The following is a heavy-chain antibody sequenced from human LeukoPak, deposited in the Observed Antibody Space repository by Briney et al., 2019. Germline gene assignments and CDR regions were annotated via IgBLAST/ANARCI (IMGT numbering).Heavy chain of an antibody. V-gene: IGHV3-21*01. Sequence: GGSLRLSCAASGFTFNTFNMNWVRQAPGKGLEWVSSISSSSSYIYYADSVKGRFTISRDNAKNSLYLQMNSLRAEDTAVYYCARVEDGRFDYWGQGTLVTVSS. CDR1: GFTFNTFN. D-gene: IGHD1-1*01. CDR2: ISSSSSYI. J-gene: IGHJ4*02. CDR3: ARVEDGRFDY.